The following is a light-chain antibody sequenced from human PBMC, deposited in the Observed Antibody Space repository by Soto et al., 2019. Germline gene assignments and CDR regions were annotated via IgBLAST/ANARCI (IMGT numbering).Light chain of an antibody. V-gene: IGKV3D-15*01. J-gene: IGKJ4*01. CDR1: QSVSYN. CDR3: QQYNNWPLT. Sequence: ETVMTQSPATLSVSPGDRATLSCSASQSVSYNLAWYQQKPGQAPRLLIYDASPRATGIPARFSGSASGTEFTLTISSLLSEDFAVYYCQQYNNWPLTFGGGTKVEMK. CDR2: DAS.